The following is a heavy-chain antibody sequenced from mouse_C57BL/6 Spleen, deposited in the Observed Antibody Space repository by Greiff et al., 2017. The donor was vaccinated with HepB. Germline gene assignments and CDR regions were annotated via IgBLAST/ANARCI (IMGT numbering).Heavy chain of an antibody. Sequence: EVQLQQSGPELVKPGASVKISCKASGYTFTDYYMNWVKQSHGKSLEWIGDINPNNGGTSYNQKFKGKATLTVDKSSSTAYMELRSLTSEDSAVYYWARGGGDYEGYAMDYWGQGTSVTVSS. CDR3: ARGGGDYEGYAMDY. CDR1: GYTFTDYY. V-gene: IGHV1-26*01. D-gene: IGHD2-4*01. CDR2: INPNNGGT. J-gene: IGHJ4*01.